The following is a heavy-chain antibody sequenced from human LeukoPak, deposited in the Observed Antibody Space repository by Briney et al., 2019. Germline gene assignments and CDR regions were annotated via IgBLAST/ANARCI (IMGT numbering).Heavy chain of an antibody. CDR2: INPNSGGT. V-gene: IGHV1-2*02. J-gene: IGHJ4*02. Sequence: ASVKVSCKASGYTFTGYYMHWVRQAPGQGLEWMGWINPNSGGTNYAQKFQGRVTTTRDTSISTAYMELSRLRSDDTAVYYCARARHGAAMVPYYFDYWGQGTLVTVSS. D-gene: IGHD5-18*01. CDR3: ARARHGAAMVPYYFDY. CDR1: GYTFTGYY.